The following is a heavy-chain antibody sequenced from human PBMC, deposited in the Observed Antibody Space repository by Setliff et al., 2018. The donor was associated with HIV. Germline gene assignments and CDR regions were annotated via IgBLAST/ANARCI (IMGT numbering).Heavy chain of an antibody. V-gene: IGHV4-61*02. CDR3: ARVGDYGSGGWFDP. Sequence: PSETLSLTCTVSGGSISSGNYYWNWIRQPAGKGLEWIGRIYISGSTNYNPSLESRVTISLDTSKNQFSLKLRSVTAADTAVYYCARVGDYGSGGWFDPWGQGTLVTVSS. CDR2: IYISGST. D-gene: IGHD3-10*01. J-gene: IGHJ5*02. CDR1: GGSISSGNYY.